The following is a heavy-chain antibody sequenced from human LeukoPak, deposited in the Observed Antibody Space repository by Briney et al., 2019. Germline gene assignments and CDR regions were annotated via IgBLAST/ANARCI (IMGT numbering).Heavy chain of an antibody. J-gene: IGHJ4*02. Sequence: RPSETLSLTCAVYGGSFSGYYWSWIRQPPGKGLEWIGEINHSGSTNYNPSLKSRVTISVDTSKNQFSLKLSSVTAADTAVYYCARGDDSSCYYFVYWGQGTLVTVSS. V-gene: IGHV4-34*01. CDR3: ARGDDSSCYYFVY. CDR2: INHSGST. CDR1: GGSFSGYY. D-gene: IGHD3-22*01.